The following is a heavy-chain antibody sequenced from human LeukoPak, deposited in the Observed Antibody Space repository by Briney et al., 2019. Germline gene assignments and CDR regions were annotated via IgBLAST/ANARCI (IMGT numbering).Heavy chain of an antibody. D-gene: IGHD6-13*01. J-gene: IGHJ3*02. CDR1: GDSISSGNYY. CDR2: IYTSGNT. V-gene: IGHV4-61*02. Sequence: SETLSLTCTVSGDSISSGNYYWTWIRQPAGKGLEWIGRIYTSGNTNYNPSLKSRVTISVDTSKNQFSLKLSSVTAADTAVYYCARGQQLDWAFDIWGQGTMVTVSS. CDR3: ARGQQLDWAFDI.